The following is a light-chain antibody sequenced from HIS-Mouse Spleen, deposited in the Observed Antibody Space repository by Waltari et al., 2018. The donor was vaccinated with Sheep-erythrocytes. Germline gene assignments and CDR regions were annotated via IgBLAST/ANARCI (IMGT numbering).Light chain of an antibody. CDR3: QQANSFPIT. CDR2: AAS. CDR1: QGIRND. J-gene: IGKJ5*01. Sequence: AIQMTQSPSSLSASVGDRVTITCRASQGIRNDLAWYQRKPGKAPKLLVYAASSLQSGVPSRFSGSGSGTEFTLTISSLQPEDFATYYCQQANSFPITFGQGTRLEIK. V-gene: IGKV1-6*01.